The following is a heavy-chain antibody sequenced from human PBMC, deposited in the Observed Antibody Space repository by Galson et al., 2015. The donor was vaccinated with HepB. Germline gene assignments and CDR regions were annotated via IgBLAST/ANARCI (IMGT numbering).Heavy chain of an antibody. J-gene: IGHJ4*02. Sequence: SLRLSCAGSGFSFSDSSIHWVRQASGKGLEWVGRIRSKANSYATAYAASVKGRFTISRDDSKNLAFLQMNSLKIEDTAVYYCTRHGCRTGGEGNNCDDYWGQGILVTVSS. CDR1: GFSFSDSS. D-gene: IGHD5-24*01. CDR3: TRHGCRTGGEGNNCDDY. V-gene: IGHV3-73*01. CDR2: IRSKANSYAT.